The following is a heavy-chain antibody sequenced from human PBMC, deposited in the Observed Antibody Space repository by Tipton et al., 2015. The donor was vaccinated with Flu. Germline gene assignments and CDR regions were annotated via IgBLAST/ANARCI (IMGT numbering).Heavy chain of an antibody. CDR3: ARNYYDSVVGVNCFDL. D-gene: IGHD3-16*01. Sequence: TLSLTCTISGSSISDYSWSWIRQPPGKGLEWIGFIYHNGNTNYNPSLESRVSISIDTSKSQFSLNLISVTAADTAVYYCARNYYDSVVGVNCFDLWGQGTLVTVSS. J-gene: IGHJ5*02. CDR1: GSSISDYS. CDR2: IYHNGNT. V-gene: IGHV4-59*01.